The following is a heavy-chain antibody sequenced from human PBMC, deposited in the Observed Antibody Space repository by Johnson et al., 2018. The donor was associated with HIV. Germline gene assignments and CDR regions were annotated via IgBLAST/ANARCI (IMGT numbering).Heavy chain of an antibody. Sequence: QVQLVESGGGLVQPGGSLRLSCAASGFTFSSYAMHWVRQAPGKGLEWVAVISYDGSNKYYADSVKGRFTISRDNSKNKLYLQMNSLRAEDTAVYYCARDGGETVVGSGAFDIWGQGTMVTVSS. CDR1: GFTFSSYA. CDR2: ISYDGSNK. CDR3: ARDGGETVVGSGAFDI. J-gene: IGHJ3*02. V-gene: IGHV3-30*04. D-gene: IGHD4-23*01.